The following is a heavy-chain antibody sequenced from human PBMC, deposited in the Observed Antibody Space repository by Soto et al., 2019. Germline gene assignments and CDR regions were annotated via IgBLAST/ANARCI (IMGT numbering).Heavy chain of an antibody. CDR1: GYTFTSYG. CDR2: ISAYNGNT. Sequence: ASVNVSRKSSGYTFTSYGIRWVRQPPAQGLAWMGWISAYNGNTNYAQKLQGRVTMTTDTSTSTAYMGLRSLRPDDTAVYYCAREGGRGAHGAFDIWGQGTMVTVSS. J-gene: IGHJ3*02. V-gene: IGHV1-18*01. CDR3: AREGGRGAHGAFDI. D-gene: IGHD2-15*01.